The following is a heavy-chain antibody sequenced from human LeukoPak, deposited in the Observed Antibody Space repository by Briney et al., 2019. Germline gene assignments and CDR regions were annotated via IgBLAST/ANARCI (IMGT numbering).Heavy chain of an antibody. CDR2: ISGGSRSI. CDR3: ARDYFYCGGDCFVDY. CDR1: GFTFSDYT. Sequence: PGGSLRLSCAASGFTFSDYTMNWVRQAPGKGLEWVSSISGGSRSIHYVDSVKGRFTISRDNAKSSLYLQMNSLRAEDTAVYYCARDYFYCGGDCFVDYWGQGTLVTVSS. V-gene: IGHV3-21*01. D-gene: IGHD2-21*02. J-gene: IGHJ4*02.